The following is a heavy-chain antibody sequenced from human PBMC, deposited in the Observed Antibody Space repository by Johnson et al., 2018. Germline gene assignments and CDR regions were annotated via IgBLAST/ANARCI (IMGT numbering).Heavy chain of an antibody. D-gene: IGHD3-10*01. CDR1: GFTFSKAW. Sequence: VQLVESGGGLVKPGGSLRLSCAASGFTFSKAWMNWVRQAPGKGLQWVGRMKSKTDGGTTEYAATMKSRFTTSREYSKNTLFLQMNSLKIEDTAVYYCAKGSSTVRGVFDYNYMDVWGKGTTVTVSS. V-gene: IGHV3-15*07. CDR3: AKGSSTVRGVFDYNYMDV. CDR2: MKSKTDGGTT. J-gene: IGHJ6*03.